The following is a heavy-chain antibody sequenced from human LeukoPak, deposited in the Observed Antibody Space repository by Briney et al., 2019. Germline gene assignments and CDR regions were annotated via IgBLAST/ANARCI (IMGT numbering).Heavy chain of an antibody. V-gene: IGHV4-39*01. Sequence: PSETLSLTCTVSGGSIRSGSYYWAWIRQPPGRGREWIGSVYCTGDTYYSPSFRSRVIMSVDTSKNQFSLNLSSVTAADTAVYYCARRTTYCSGGSCYYFDKWGQGALVTVSS. CDR1: GGSIRSGSYY. CDR2: VYCTGDT. CDR3: ARRTTYCSGGSCYYFDK. D-gene: IGHD2-15*01. J-gene: IGHJ4*02.